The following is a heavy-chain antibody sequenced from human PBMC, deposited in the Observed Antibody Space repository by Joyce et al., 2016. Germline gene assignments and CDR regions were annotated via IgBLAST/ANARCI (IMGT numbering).Heavy chain of an antibody. Sequence: EMQLVQSESEVKNPGESLKISCQVAGRNFDKYWSAWVRQMPGKGLEWRGRINPGYPDNAECRYSPSCRGRVTISADRSTTTAYLHFNSLGDSDTAMYYCARSGRDRGLIFWGQGTVVIVSS. CDR3: ARSGRDRGLIF. V-gene: IGHV5-51*01. CDR2: INPGYPDNAEC. D-gene: IGHD3-10*01. CDR1: GRNFDKYW. J-gene: IGHJ4*02.